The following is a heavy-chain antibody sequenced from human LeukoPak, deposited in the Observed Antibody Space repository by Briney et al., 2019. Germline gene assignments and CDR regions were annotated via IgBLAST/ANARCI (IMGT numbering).Heavy chain of an antibody. D-gene: IGHD3-10*01. J-gene: IGHJ4*02. CDR2: IYTGGTT. Sequence: PGGSLRLSCAASGFIVSSNSMSWVRQAPGKGLEWVSLIYTGGTTYYADSVKGRFTISRDNAKNSVHLQMASLRDEDTAVYYCARDPDYYGSGTYFNHYFDYWGQGTLVTVSS. CDR3: ARDPDYYGSGTYFNHYFDY. CDR1: GFIVSSNS. V-gene: IGHV3-66*01.